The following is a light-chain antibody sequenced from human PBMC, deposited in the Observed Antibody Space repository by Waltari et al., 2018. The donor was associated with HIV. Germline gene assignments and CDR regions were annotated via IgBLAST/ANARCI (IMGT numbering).Light chain of an antibody. CDR2: NAD. CDR3: STWQDGLNGVL. J-gene: IGLJ2*01. V-gene: IGLV1-44*01. Sequence: QSVLTQPPSASGTFGQRVAISCSGSSSNIGDNTVNWYQQFPGAAPKLLIYNADQLPSGVPDRCSGSKSGTSASLAINGLQSEDEGTYYCSTWQDGLNGVLFGGGTELAVL. CDR1: SSNIGDNT.